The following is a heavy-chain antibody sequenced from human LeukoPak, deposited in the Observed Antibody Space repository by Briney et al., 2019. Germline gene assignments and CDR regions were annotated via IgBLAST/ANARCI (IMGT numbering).Heavy chain of an antibody. CDR1: GVTFSSYS. D-gene: IGHD3-9*01. J-gene: IGHJ6*03. CDR2: ISSSSYI. CDR3: AKGTYYDILTGPMDV. V-gene: IGHV3-21*01. Sequence: GGSLRLSCAASGVTFSSYSMNWVRQAPGKGLEWVSSISSSSYIYYTDSVKGRFTISRDNAKNSLYLQMNSLRAEDTTVYYCAKGTYYDILTGPMDVWGKGTPVTISS.